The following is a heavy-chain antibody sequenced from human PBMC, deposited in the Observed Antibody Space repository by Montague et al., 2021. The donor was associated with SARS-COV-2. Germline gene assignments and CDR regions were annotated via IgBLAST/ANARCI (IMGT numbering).Heavy chain of an antibody. CDR3: ARWDPQTLTLNGLRGKSAGDY. Sequence: SETLSLTCAVYGGPFSGYYWTWIRQSPGKGLEWIAEINHSGTTNYNFNPSLRSRFTISVDTSRSQFSLKLSSVTAADTGVYYCARWDPQTLTLNGLRGKSAGDYWGQGTLVTVSS. V-gene: IGHV4-34*01. D-gene: IGHD4-23*01. J-gene: IGHJ4*02. CDR2: INHSGTT. CDR1: GGPFSGYY.